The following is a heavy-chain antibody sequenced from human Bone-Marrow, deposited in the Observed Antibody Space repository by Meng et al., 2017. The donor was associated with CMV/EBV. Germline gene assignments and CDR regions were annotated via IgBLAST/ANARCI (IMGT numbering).Heavy chain of an antibody. CDR1: GGSISSYY. Sequence: GSLRLSCTVSGGSISSYYWSWIRQPPGKGLEWIGYIYYSGSTNYNPSLKSRVTISVDTSKNQFSLKLSSVTAADTAVYYCARDPPRYNYDFWSGYYTDYYYGMDVWGQGTTVTGSS. D-gene: IGHD3-3*01. V-gene: IGHV4-59*01. CDR2: IYYSGST. CDR3: ARDPPRYNYDFWSGYYTDYYYGMDV. J-gene: IGHJ6*01.